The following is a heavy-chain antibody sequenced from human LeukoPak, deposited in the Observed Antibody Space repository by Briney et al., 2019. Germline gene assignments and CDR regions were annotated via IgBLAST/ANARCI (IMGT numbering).Heavy chain of an antibody. Sequence: SETLSLTCTVSGGSISSYYWSWIRQPPGKGLEWIGYIYYSGSTNYNPSLKSRVTISVDTSKNQFSLKLSSVTAADTAVYYCARHFPRSGWYYFDYWGQGTLVTVSS. J-gene: IGHJ4*02. V-gene: IGHV4-59*08. CDR2: IYYSGST. CDR3: ARHFPRSGWYYFDY. CDR1: GGSISSYY. D-gene: IGHD6-19*01.